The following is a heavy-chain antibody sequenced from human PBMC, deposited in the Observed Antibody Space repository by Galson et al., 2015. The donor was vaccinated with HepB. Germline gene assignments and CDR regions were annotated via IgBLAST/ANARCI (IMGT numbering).Heavy chain of an antibody. Sequence: SVKVSCKASGYTFTSYYMHWVRQAPGQGLEWMGIFNPSGGSTDYAQKFQGRVTMTTDTSTSTAYMELRSLRSDDTAVYYCARAEGEGYYDSSGYILYWGQGTLVTVSS. CDR1: GYTFTSYY. D-gene: IGHD3-22*01. CDR3: ARAEGEGYYDSSGYILY. CDR2: FNPSGGST. V-gene: IGHV1-46*01. J-gene: IGHJ4*02.